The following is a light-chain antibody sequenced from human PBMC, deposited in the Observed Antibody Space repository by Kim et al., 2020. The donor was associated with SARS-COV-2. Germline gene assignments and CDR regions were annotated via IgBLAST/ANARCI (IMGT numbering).Light chain of an antibody. V-gene: IGLV3-10*01. Sequence: SYELTQPPSVSVSPGQTSRITCSGDALPKKYAYWYQQKSGQAPVLVIYEDSKRPSGIPERFSGSSSGTMATLTISGAQVEDEADYYCYSTDSSSNHSRVFGGGTQLTVL. CDR1: ALPKKY. CDR3: YSTDSSSNHSRV. J-gene: IGLJ3*02. CDR2: EDS.